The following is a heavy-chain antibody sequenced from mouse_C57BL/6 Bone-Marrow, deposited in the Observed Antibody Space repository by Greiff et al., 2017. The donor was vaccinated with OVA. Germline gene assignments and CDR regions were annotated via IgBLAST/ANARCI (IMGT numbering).Heavy chain of an antibody. D-gene: IGHD2-2*01. CDR1: GFTFSDYG. J-gene: IGHJ1*03. V-gene: IGHV5-17*01. Sequence: EVQRVESGGGLVKPGGSLKLSCAASGFTFSDYGMHWVRQAPEKGLEWVAYISSGSSTIYYADTVKGRFTISRDNAKNTLFLQMTSLRSEDTAMYYDARREVWLRRDGYVEVGGTGTTITVTA. CDR2: ISSGSSTI. CDR3: ARREVWLRRDGYVEV.